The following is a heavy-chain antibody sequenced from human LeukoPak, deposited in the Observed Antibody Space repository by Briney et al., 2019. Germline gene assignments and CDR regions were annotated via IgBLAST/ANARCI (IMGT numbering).Heavy chain of an antibody. Sequence: GGSLRLSCAASGFTFDDYAMHWVRQAPGKGLEWVSGISWNSGSIGYADSVKGRFTISRDNAKNSLYLQMNSLRAEDMALYYCAKARGADSSEQGAFDIWGQGTMVTVSS. CDR1: GFTFDDYA. CDR2: ISWNSGSI. D-gene: IGHD3-22*01. J-gene: IGHJ3*02. V-gene: IGHV3-9*03. CDR3: AKARGADSSEQGAFDI.